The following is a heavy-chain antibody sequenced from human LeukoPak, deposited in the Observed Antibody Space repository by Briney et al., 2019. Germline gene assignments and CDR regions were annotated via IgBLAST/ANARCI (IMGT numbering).Heavy chain of an antibody. J-gene: IGHJ4*02. V-gene: IGHV3-43*01. CDR1: GFTFSSYW. CDR2: ISWDGGST. D-gene: IGHD3-22*01. CDR3: ATGDSSGYYSTAGGFDY. Sequence: GGSLRLSCAASGFTFSSYWMHWVRQAPGKGLVWVSLISWDGGSTYYADSVKGRFTISRDNSKNSLYLQMNSLRTEDTALYYCATGDSSGYYSTAGGFDYWGQGTLVTVSS.